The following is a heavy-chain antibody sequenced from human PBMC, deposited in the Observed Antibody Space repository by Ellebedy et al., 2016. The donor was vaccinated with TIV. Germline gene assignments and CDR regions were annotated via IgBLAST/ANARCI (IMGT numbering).Heavy chain of an antibody. CDR1: GFIFSSYG. CDR2: IGGSGSES. Sequence: PGGSLRLSCAASGFIFSSYGMAWVRQAPGRGPEWVSSIGGSGSESYYGDAVRGRFTIFRDNAKNSLFLHMNILTVEDTGVYYCARRIVGLSRGLDVWGQGTTVIISS. J-gene: IGHJ6*02. V-gene: IGHV3-21*06. D-gene: IGHD1-26*01. CDR3: ARRIVGLSRGLDV.